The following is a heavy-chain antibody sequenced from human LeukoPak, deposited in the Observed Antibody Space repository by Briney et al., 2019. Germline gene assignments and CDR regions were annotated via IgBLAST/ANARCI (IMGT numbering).Heavy chain of an antibody. CDR3: ARDRHNDILTGYLDY. V-gene: IGHV1-3*01. CDR1: GYTFTSYA. D-gene: IGHD3-9*01. CDR2: INAGNGNT. Sequence: ASVKVSCKASGYTFTSYAMHWVRQAPGQRLEWMGWINAGNGNTKYSQKFQGRVTITRDTSASTAYMELSSLGSEDTAVYYCARDRHNDILTGYLDYWGQGTLVTVSS. J-gene: IGHJ4*02.